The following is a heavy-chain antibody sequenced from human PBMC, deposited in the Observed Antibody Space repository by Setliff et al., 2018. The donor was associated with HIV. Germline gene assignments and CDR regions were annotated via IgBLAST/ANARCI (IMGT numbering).Heavy chain of an antibody. D-gene: IGHD3-16*01. V-gene: IGHV4-4*07. CDR2: IFGSGTT. CDR3: ARDRSKYGTGSSAYNWFDP. CDR1: TDSISNSH. J-gene: IGHJ5*02. Sequence: SETLSLTCSVSTDSISNSHWSWMRQPAGKGLEWIGRIFGSGTTHYNPSLKSRVTMSIDTSKNQSSLKLNSVTAADSAVYFCARDRSKYGTGSSAYNWFDPWGLGTLVTVSS.